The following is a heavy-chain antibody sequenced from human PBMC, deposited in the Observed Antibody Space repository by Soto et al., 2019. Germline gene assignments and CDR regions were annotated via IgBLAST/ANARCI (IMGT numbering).Heavy chain of an antibody. CDR3: ARQAPQGVGATPGFDF. J-gene: IGHJ4*02. Sequence: EVQLVQSGAEVKKPGESLKISCKGSGYRFTSYWIGWVRQMPGKGLEWMGIIYPGDSDTRYSPSFQGQVTISADKSINTAYRQWRSGKPSDTAMYYCARQAPQGVGATPGFDFWGQGTLVTVSS. V-gene: IGHV5-51*01. CDR1: GYRFTSYW. CDR2: IYPGDSDT. D-gene: IGHD1-26*01.